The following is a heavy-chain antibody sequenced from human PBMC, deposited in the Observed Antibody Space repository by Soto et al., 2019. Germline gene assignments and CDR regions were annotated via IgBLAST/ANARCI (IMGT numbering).Heavy chain of an antibody. V-gene: IGHV1-2*04. Sequence: ASVKVSCKASGYTFTGYYMHWVLQAPGQGLEWMGWINPNSGGTNYAQKFQGWVTMTRDTSISTAYMELSRLRSDDTAVYYCARAVGMMQWLGRGEYYYYHGMDAWGQSTTVSVS. CDR2: INPNSGGT. D-gene: IGHD6-19*01. J-gene: IGHJ6*02. CDR3: ARAVGMMQWLGRGEYYYYHGMDA. CDR1: GYTFTGYY.